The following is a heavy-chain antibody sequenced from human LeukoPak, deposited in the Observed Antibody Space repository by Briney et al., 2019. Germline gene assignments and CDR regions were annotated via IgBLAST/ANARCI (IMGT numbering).Heavy chain of an antibody. D-gene: IGHD3-3*01. V-gene: IGHV1-18*01. CDR1: GYTFTSYG. J-gene: IGHJ4*02. CDR3: ARDYRQRMELLPPLYY. CDR2: ISAYNGNT. Sequence: ASVKVSCKASGYTFTSYGITWVRQAPGQGLEWMGWISAYNGNTNYAQKLQGRVTMTTDTSTSTAYMELRSLRSDDTAVYYCARDYRQRMELLPPLYYWGQGTLVTVSS.